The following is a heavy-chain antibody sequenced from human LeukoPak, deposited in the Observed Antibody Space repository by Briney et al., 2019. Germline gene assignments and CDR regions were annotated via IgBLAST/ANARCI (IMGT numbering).Heavy chain of an antibody. Sequence: SQTLSLTCTVSGGSISSGSYYWSWIRQPAGKGLEWIGRIYTSGSTNYNPSLKSRVTISVDTSKNQFSLKLSSVTAADTAVYYCARDPTSKNAFDIWGQGTMVTVSS. V-gene: IGHV4-61*02. D-gene: IGHD2-2*01. CDR1: GGSISSGSYY. CDR2: IYTSGST. J-gene: IGHJ3*02. CDR3: ARDPTSKNAFDI.